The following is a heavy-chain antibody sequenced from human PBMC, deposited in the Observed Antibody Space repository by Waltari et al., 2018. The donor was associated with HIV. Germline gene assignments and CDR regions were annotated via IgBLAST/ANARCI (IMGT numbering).Heavy chain of an antibody. CDR3: ASIAYCGGDCYPRGMDV. CDR2: IYSGGST. CDR1: GFTVSSNY. D-gene: IGHD2-21*02. Sequence: EVQLVESGGGLVQPGGSLRLSCAASGFTVSSNYMSWVRQAPGKGREWVSVIYSGGSTYYADSVKGRFTISRDNSKNTLYLQMNSLRAEDTAVYYCASIAYCGGDCYPRGMDVWGQGTTVTVSS. J-gene: IGHJ6*02. V-gene: IGHV3-66*01.